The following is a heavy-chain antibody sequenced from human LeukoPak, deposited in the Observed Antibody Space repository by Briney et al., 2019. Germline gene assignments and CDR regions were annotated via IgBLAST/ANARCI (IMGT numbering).Heavy chain of an antibody. CDR1: GGSISSSGYY. CDR3: ARDSRYYDSSGYYGPSTYYFDY. D-gene: IGHD3-22*01. CDR2: IYSSGST. V-gene: IGHV4-39*07. J-gene: IGHJ4*02. Sequence: SETLSLTCTVSGGSISSSGYYWGWIRQPPGKGLEWIGSIYSSGSTYYNPSLKSRVTISINTSKNQFSLKLNSVTAADTAVYYCARDSRYYDSSGYYGPSTYYFDYWGQGTLVTVSS.